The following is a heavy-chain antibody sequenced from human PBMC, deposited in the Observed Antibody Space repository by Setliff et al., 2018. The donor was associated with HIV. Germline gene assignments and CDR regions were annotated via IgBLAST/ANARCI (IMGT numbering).Heavy chain of an antibody. CDR1: GFSLTTSGVG. D-gene: IGHD3-3*01. J-gene: IGHJ4*02. V-gene: IGHV2-5*02. Sequence: SGPTLVNPTQTLTLTCTFSGFSLTTSGVGVGWIRQPPGKALEWLALIYWDDDKRYRPSLKNRVTITKDTSKNQVVLTMTNMDPVDTATYFCAHSRTIFGVVIIDTCFDYWGQGTLVTVSS. CDR2: IYWDDDK. CDR3: AHSRTIFGVVIIDTCFDY.